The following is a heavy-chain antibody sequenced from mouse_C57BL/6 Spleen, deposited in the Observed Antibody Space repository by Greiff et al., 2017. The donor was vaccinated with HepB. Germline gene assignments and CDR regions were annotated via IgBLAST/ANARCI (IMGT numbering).Heavy chain of an antibody. D-gene: IGHD1-1*01. CDR1: GFTFSSYG. J-gene: IGHJ1*03. Sequence: EVQLVESGGDLVKPGGSLKLSCAASGFTFSSYGMSWVRQTPDKRLEWVATISSGGSYTYYPDSVKGRFTISRDNAKNTLYLQMSSLKSEDTAMYYCARQSSYYYGSSYGWYFDVWGTGTTVTVSS. CDR3: ARQSSYYYGSSYGWYFDV. CDR2: ISSGGSYT. V-gene: IGHV5-6*01.